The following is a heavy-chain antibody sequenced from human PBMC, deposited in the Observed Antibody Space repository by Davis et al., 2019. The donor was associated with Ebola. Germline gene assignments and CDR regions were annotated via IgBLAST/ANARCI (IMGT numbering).Heavy chain of an antibody. CDR2: IIPIFGTA. J-gene: IGHJ6*02. V-gene: IGHV1-69*13. D-gene: IGHD6-19*01. CDR3: AKGSRASSGWYVPLRRNPDYYGMDV. CDR1: GGTFSSYA. Sequence: SVKVSCKASGGTFSSYAISWVRQAPGQGLEWMGGIIPIFGTANYAQKFQGRVTITADESTSTAYMELSSLRAEDTAVYYCAKGSRASSGWYVPLRRNPDYYGMDVWGQGTTVTVSS.